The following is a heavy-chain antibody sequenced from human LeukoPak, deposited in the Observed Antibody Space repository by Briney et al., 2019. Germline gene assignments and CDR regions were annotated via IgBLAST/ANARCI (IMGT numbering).Heavy chain of an antibody. Sequence: SETLSLTCTVSGGSISSSSYYWGWIRQPPGKGLEWIGSIYYSGSTYYNPSLKSRVTISVDTSKNQFSLKLSSVTAADTAVYYCARRGLVYAMGMTDWGQGTLVTVSS. D-gene: IGHD2-8*01. CDR3: ARRGLVYAMGMTD. V-gene: IGHV4-39*01. CDR2: IYYSGST. CDR1: GGSISSSSYY. J-gene: IGHJ4*02.